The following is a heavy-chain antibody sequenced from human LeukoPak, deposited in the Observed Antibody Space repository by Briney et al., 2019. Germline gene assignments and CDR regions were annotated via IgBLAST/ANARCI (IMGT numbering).Heavy chain of an antibody. CDR2: IYYSGST. CDR1: GGSISGYY. J-gene: IGHJ4*02. Sequence: SETLSLTCTVSGGSISGYYWSWIRQPPGKGLEWIGYIYYSGSTNYNPSLKSRVTISVDTSKNQFSLKLSSVTAADTAVYYCARDVRNYYDSSGYYLFDYWGQGTLVTVSS. D-gene: IGHD3-22*01. CDR3: ARDVRNYYDSSGYYLFDY. V-gene: IGHV4-59*01.